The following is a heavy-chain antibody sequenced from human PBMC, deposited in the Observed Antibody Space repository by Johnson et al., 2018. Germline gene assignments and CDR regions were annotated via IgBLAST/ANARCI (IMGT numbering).Heavy chain of an antibody. D-gene: IGHD3-10*01. CDR3: ARGNYNDPIDI. J-gene: IGHJ3*02. CDR1: RFTFSDYY. V-gene: IGHV3-11*04. Sequence: QVQLQESGGGVVQPGRSLRLSCEASRFTFSDYYMSWIRQAPGKGLEWLSYISSSGTMKYYVDSVKGRFTISRDNAKKSLYLKMSSLRVEDTALYYCARGNYNDPIDIWGQGTMVTVAS. CDR2: ISSSGTMK.